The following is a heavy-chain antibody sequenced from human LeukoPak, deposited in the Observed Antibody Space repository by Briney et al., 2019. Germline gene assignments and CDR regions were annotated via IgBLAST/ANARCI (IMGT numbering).Heavy chain of an antibody. CDR2: ISSGGGYI. V-gene: IGHV3-21*01. J-gene: IGHJ4*02. CDR3: ARDYSNGWYYFDY. CDR1: GFSFNAYS. Sequence: GGSLRLSCAASGFSFNAYSMNWVRQAPGKGLEWVSSISSGGGYIYYADSMKGRFTISRDNAKNSLYLQMNSLRAEDTAVYFCARDYSNGWYYFDYWGQGTLVTVSS. D-gene: IGHD6-19*01.